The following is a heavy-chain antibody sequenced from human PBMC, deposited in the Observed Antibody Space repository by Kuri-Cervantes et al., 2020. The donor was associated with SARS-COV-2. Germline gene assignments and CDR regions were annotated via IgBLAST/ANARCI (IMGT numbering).Heavy chain of an antibody. J-gene: IGHJ3*02. Sequence: ASVKVSCKASGYTFTSYDINWVRQATGQGLEWMGWMNPNSGNTGYAQKFQGRVTMTRDTSISTAYMELRSLRSEDTAVYYCASGARKYSSSSNQADAFDIWGQGTMVTVSS. CDR3: ASGARKYSSSSNQADAFDI. V-gene: IGHV1-8*01. D-gene: IGHD6-6*01. CDR2: MNPNSGNT. CDR1: GYTFTSYD.